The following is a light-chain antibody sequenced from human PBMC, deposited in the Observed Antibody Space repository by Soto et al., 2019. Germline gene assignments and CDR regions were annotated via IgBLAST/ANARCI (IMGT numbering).Light chain of an antibody. CDR1: SSDVGAYNY. Sequence: QSVLTQPASVSGSPGQSIAISCTGTSSDVGAYNYVSWYQHHPGKAPKLMIYDVTNRPSGVSNRFSGSKSGNTASLTISGLQADYEADSSCSSYTTSSTYVFGTRTEVTDL. CDR2: DVT. J-gene: IGLJ1*01. CDR3: SSYTTSSTYV. V-gene: IGLV2-14*03.